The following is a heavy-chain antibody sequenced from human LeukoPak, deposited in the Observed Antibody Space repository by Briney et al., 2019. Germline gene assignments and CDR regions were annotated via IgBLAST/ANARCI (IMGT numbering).Heavy chain of an antibody. Sequence: GSLRLSCAASGFTFSSYSMNWVRQAPGKGLEWVSSISSSSSYIYYADSVKGRFTISRDNAKNSLCLQMNSLRAEDTAVYYCAREGEMATMESFDYWGQGTLVTVSS. J-gene: IGHJ4*02. CDR1: GFTFSSYS. CDR3: AREGEMATMESFDY. CDR2: ISSSSSYI. D-gene: IGHD5-24*01. V-gene: IGHV3-21*01.